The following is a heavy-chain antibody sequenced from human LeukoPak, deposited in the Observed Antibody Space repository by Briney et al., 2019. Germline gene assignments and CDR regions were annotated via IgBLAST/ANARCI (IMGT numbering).Heavy chain of an antibody. CDR2: ISGGGGGT. J-gene: IGHJ4*02. D-gene: IGHD1-26*01. Sequence: GGSLRLSCAASGFTFSSYAMTWVRQAPGKGLEWVSSISGGGGGTYYAESVRGRFTISRGNSKNTLFLQMNSLRAEDTAVYYCAKVDGGSYYSSDWGQGTLVTVSS. V-gene: IGHV3-23*01. CDR3: AKVDGGSYYSSD. CDR1: GFTFSSYA.